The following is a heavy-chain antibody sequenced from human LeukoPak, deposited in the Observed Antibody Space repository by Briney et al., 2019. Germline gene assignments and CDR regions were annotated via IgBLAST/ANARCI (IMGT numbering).Heavy chain of an antibody. J-gene: IGHJ6*02. Sequence: GGSLRLSCAASGFTFSSYAMSWVRQAPGKGLEWVSAISGSGGSTYYADSVKGRFTISRGNSKNTLYLQMNSLRAEDTAVYYCARFDPWGDYGMDVWGQGTTVTVSS. CDR3: ARFDPWGDYGMDV. D-gene: IGHD3-10*01. CDR1: GFTFSSYA. CDR2: ISGSGGST. V-gene: IGHV3-23*01.